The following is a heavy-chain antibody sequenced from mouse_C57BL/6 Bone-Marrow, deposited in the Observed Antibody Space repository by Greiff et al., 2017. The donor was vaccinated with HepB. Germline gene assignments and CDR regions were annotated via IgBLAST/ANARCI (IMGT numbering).Heavy chain of an antibody. D-gene: IGHD1-1*01. CDR2: IYPSDSET. Sequence: VQLQQPGAELVRPGSSVKLSCKASGYTFTSYWMDWVKQRPGQGLEWIGNIYPSDSETHYNQKFKDKATLTVDKSSSTAYMQLSSLTSEDSAVYYCARTGSSYYYYAMYYWGQGTSVTVSS. J-gene: IGHJ4*01. CDR3: ARTGSSYYYYAMYY. V-gene: IGHV1-61*01. CDR1: GYTFTSYW.